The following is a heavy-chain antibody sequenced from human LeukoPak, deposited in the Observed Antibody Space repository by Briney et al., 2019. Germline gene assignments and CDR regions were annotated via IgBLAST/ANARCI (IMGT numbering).Heavy chain of an antibody. V-gene: IGHV3-33*08. CDR3: AREWFGELSGDAFDI. Sequence: AGGSLRLSCAASGFTFSNYAMSWVRQAPGKGLEWVAVIWYDGSNKYYADSVKGRFTISRDNSKNTLYLQMNSLRAEDTAVYYCAREWFGELSGDAFDIWGQGTMVTVSS. D-gene: IGHD3-10*01. J-gene: IGHJ3*02. CDR1: GFTFSNYA. CDR2: IWYDGSNK.